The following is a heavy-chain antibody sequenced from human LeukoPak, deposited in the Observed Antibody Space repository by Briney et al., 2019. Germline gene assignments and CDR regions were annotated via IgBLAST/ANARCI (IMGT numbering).Heavy chain of an antibody. CDR2: ISYDGSNK. V-gene: IGHV3-30*18. CDR1: GCIFSSYG. Sequence: GWSLRLSCQACGCIFSSYGMHWVRQAPGRGLEGVAVISYDGSNKYYADSVKGRFTISRDNSKNTLYLQMNSLRAEDTAVYYCAKEKYSSGCYDYWGQGNLVTVSS. J-gene: IGHJ4*02. CDR3: AKEKYSSGCYDY. D-gene: IGHD6-19*01.